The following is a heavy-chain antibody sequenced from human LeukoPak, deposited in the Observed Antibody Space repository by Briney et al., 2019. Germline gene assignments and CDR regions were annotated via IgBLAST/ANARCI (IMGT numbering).Heavy chain of an antibody. Sequence: GGSLRLSCVVSGITFSGYSMTWVRQAPGKGLEWLSFMTTSGNTIFYAESVKDRFTISRDNAKKSLYLQMNSLRDEDTAVYYCARVGGATAVTMYFEYWGQGTLVTVSS. CDR2: MTTSGNTI. CDR1: GITFSGYS. V-gene: IGHV3-48*02. CDR3: ARVGGATAVTMYFEY. J-gene: IGHJ4*02. D-gene: IGHD1-26*01.